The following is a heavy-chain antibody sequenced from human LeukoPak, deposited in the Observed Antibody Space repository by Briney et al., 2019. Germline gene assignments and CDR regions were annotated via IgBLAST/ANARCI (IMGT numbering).Heavy chain of an antibody. V-gene: IGHV1-69*04. CDR3: ARENRIWSGYYTSYFDY. D-gene: IGHD3-3*01. Sequence: SVKVSCKASGGTFSSYAISWVRQAPGQGLEWMGRIIPILGIANYAQKFQGRVTITADKSTSTAYMELSSLRPEDTAVYYCARENRIWSGYYTSYFDYWGQGTLVTVSS. CDR2: IIPILGIA. CDR1: GGTFSSYA. J-gene: IGHJ4*02.